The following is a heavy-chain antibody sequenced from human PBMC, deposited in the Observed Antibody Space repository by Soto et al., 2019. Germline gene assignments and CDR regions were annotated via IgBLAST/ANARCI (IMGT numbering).Heavy chain of an antibody. CDR2: ISSSGSTI. D-gene: IGHD2-2*01. Sequence: QVQLVESGGGLVKPGGSLRLSCAASGFTFSDYYMSWIRQAPGKGLEWVSYISSSGSTIYYADSVKGRFTISRENAKNSLYLQMNSLRAEDTAVYYCATVVPAAKTGSDAFDIWGQGTMVTVSS. J-gene: IGHJ3*02. CDR1: GFTFSDYY. V-gene: IGHV3-11*01. CDR3: ATVVPAAKTGSDAFDI.